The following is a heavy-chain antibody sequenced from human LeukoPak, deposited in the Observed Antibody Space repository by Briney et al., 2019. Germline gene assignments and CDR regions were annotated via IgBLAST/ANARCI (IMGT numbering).Heavy chain of an antibody. V-gene: IGHV1-2*02. CDR1: GYTFTGYY. D-gene: IGHD2-2*02. Sequence: GASVKVSCKASGYTFTGYYMHWVRQAPGQGLEWMGWINPNSGGTNYAQKFQGRVTMTRDTSISTAYMELSRLRSDDTAVYYCARYSKVVPAAIIAFDIWGQGTMVTVSS. J-gene: IGHJ3*02. CDR3: ARYSKVVPAAIIAFDI. CDR2: INPNSGGT.